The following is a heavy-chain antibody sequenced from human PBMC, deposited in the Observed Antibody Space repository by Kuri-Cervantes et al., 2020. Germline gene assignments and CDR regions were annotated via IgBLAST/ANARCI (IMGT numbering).Heavy chain of an antibody. CDR3: ARDLGSGSYYNAHYYYYGMDV. CDR2: ISSSSSTI. J-gene: IGHJ6*02. V-gene: IGHV3-11*04. D-gene: IGHD3-10*01. Sequence: GESLKISCAASGFTFSDYYMSWIRQAPGKGLEWVSYISSSSSTIYYADSVKGRFTISRDNAKNSLYLQMNSLRAEDTAVYYCARDLGSGSYYNAHYYYYGMDVWGQGTTVTVSS. CDR1: GFTFSDYY.